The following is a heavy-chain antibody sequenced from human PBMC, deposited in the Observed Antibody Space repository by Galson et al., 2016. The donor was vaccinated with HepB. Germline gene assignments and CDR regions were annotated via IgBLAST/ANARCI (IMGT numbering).Heavy chain of an antibody. D-gene: IGHD3-9*01. CDR3: AKERGILTGYLLTD. V-gene: IGHV3-30*18. Sequence: SLRLSCAASGFTFSTCGMHWVRQAPGKGLEWVAIISYDGNNKYYADSVKGRFTISRDNSKNTLYLQMNSLRAEDTAVHYCAKERGILTGYLLTDWGQGTLVTVSS. J-gene: IGHJ4*02. CDR1: GFTFSTCG. CDR2: ISYDGNNK.